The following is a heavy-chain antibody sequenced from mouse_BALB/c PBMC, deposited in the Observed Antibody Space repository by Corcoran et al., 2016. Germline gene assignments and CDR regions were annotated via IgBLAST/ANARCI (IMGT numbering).Heavy chain of an antibody. V-gene: IGHV14-3*02. CDR3: ARRGDDGRFDY. CDR2: IDPANGNT. Sequence: EVQLQQSGAELVKPGASVKLSCTAAGLNIKDTYKHWVKQRPEQGLEWIGRIDPANGNTKYDPKFQGKATLTADTSSNTAYLQLSSLTSEDTAVYYCARRGDDGRFDYWGQGTTLTVSS. D-gene: IGHD2-12*01. CDR1: GLNIKDTY. J-gene: IGHJ2*01.